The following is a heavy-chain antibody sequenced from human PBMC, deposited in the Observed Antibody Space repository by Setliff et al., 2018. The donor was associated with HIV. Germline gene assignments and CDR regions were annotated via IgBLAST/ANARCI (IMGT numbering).Heavy chain of an antibody. CDR2: IYHSGIT. V-gene: IGHV4-4*02. CDR1: GGSISSSNW. J-gene: IGHJ6*02. CDR3: ARGGLDYYYAMDV. Sequence: SETLSLTCAVSGGSISSSNWWSWVRQPPGKGLEWIGEIYHSGITTYNPSLESRVTISVDSSKNQFSLKLSSVTAADTAVYFCARGGLDYYYAMDVWGQGTTVTVSS.